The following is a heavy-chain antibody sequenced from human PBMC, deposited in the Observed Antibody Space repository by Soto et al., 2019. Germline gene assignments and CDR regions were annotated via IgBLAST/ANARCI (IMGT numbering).Heavy chain of an antibody. CDR2: IVVGSGNT. D-gene: IGHD2-2*01. Sequence: SVKVSCKASGFTFTSSAMQWVRQARGQRLEWIGWIVVGSGNTNYAQKFQERVTITGDMSTSTAYMELSSLRSEDTAVYYCAAEVRYCSSTSCPNPWGQGTLVTVSS. V-gene: IGHV1-58*02. J-gene: IGHJ5*02. CDR1: GFTFTSSA. CDR3: AAEVRYCSSTSCPNP.